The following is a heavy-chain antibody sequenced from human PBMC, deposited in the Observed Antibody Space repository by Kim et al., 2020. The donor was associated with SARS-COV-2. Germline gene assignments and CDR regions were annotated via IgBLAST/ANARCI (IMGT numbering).Heavy chain of an antibody. CDR1: GGSISSSSYY. Sequence: SETLSLTCTVSGGSISSSSYYWGWIRQPPGKGLEWIGSIYYSGSTYYNPSLKSRVTISVDTSKNQFSLKLSSVTAADTAVYYCAREHNRRWFGDLYYGMDVWGQGTTVTVSS. J-gene: IGHJ6*02. D-gene: IGHD3-10*01. V-gene: IGHV4-39*02. CDR3: AREHNRRWFGDLYYGMDV. CDR2: IYYSGST.